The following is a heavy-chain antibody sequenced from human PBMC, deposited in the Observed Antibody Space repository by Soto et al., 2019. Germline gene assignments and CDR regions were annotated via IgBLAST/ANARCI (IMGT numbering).Heavy chain of an antibody. D-gene: IGHD6-19*01. V-gene: IGHV3-23*01. CDR1: VVIFSSYA. J-gene: IGHJ3*02. CDR3: AKTTDGWFSAFEI. CDR2: ISGSGTTA. Sequence: GRSLRLSIAAFVVIFSSYAMSWVRQAPGKGLEWVSAISGSGTTAYYADSVKGRFTFSRDNSKKTMYLQMNSLRAEDTAVYYCAKTTDGWFSAFEIWG.